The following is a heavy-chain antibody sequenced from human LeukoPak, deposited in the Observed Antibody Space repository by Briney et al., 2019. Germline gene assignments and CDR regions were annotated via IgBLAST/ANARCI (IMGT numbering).Heavy chain of an antibody. CDR2: IYTSGST. J-gene: IGHJ3*02. V-gene: IGHV4-4*07. CDR3: ARVGYDFWSGRRSAFDI. CDR1: GGSISSYY. D-gene: IGHD3-3*01. Sequence: PSETLSLTCTVSGGSISSYYWSWIRQPAGKGLEWIGRIYTSGSTNYNPSLKSRVTMSVDTSKNQFSLKLSSVTAADTAVYYCARVGYDFWSGRRSAFDIWGQGTIVTVSS.